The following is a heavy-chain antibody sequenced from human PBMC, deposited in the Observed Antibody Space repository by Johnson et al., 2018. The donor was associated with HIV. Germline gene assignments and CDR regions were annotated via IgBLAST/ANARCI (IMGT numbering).Heavy chain of an antibody. CDR1: GFTFDDFG. CDR3: ARAGGAVRVNGFDM. J-gene: IGHJ3*02. CDR2: INWNGGRT. Sequence: VQLVESGGGVVRPGGSLRLSCAASGFTFDDFGMGWVRQAPGKGLEWVSGINWNGGRTGYADPVKGRFTISRDNAKNSLYLQRNSLRGEDTALYYCARAGGAVRVNGFDMWGQGTMVTVSS. V-gene: IGHV3-20*04. D-gene: IGHD6-19*01.